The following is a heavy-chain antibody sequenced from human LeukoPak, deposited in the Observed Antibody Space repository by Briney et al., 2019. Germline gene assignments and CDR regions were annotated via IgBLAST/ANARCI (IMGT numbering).Heavy chain of an antibody. CDR2: IKQDGNEK. CDR1: GFTFRTYW. Sequence: GGSLRLSCAVSGFTFRTYWMSWVRQAPGKGVEGVADIKQDGNEKYYVDSVKGRFNISRDNAKNSLDLQMNRLRAEDTAVYYCARDTLGEGEDANYAVYYFDYCGQGTPVTVSS. D-gene: IGHD4/OR15-4a*01. CDR3: ARDTLGEGEDANYAVYYFDY. V-gene: IGHV3-7*01. J-gene: IGHJ4*02.